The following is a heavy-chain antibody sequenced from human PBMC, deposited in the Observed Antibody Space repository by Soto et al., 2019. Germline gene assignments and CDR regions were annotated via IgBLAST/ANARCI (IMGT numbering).Heavy chain of an antibody. D-gene: IGHD6-6*01. J-gene: IGHJ6*02. CDR2: IYYSGRT. Sequence: QVQLQESGPGLVTPSQTLSLTCTVSGGSISSGGYYWRWIRQHPGKGLERLGNIYYSGRTYYNPSLKCRITISVATYKNQFYLKWSSVTAADTAVYYCTRSPSSSNLASYYYYGMDVWGQGTTVTVSS. CDR1: GGSISSGGYY. V-gene: IGHV4-31*03. CDR3: TRSPSSSNLASYYYYGMDV.